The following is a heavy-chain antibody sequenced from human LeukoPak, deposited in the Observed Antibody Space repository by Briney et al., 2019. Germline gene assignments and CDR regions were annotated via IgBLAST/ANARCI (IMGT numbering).Heavy chain of an antibody. Sequence: GGSLRLSCAASGFPFSSYSMTWVRQAPGKGLEWVSFTSSSTTIYYADSVKGRFTISRDNAKNSLILQMDSLRAEDTAVYYCARSMISFGGAVDYWGQGALVTVSS. CDR1: GFPFSSYS. J-gene: IGHJ4*02. CDR3: ARSMISFGGAVDY. CDR2: TSSSTTI. V-gene: IGHV3-48*01. D-gene: IGHD3-16*01.